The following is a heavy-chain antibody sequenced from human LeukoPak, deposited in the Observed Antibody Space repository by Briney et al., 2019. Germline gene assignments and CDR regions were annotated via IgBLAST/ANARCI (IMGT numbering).Heavy chain of an antibody. D-gene: IGHD3-10*01. Sequence: ASVKVSCKASGYTFTSYGISWVRQAPGQGLEWMGWISAYNGNTNYAQKLQGRVTMTTDTSTSIAYMELRSLRSDDTAVYYCARDSRRITMVRGVIPEYNWFDPWGQGTLVTVSS. CDR3: ARDSRRITMVRGVIPEYNWFDP. CDR1: GYTFTSYG. CDR2: ISAYNGNT. V-gene: IGHV1-18*01. J-gene: IGHJ5*02.